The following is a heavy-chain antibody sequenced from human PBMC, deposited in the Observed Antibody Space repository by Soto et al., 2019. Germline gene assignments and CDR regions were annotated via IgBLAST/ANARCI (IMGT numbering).Heavy chain of an antibody. D-gene: IGHD4-17*01. Sequence: QVHLVQSGAEVQKPGASVKVSCKASGYTFTSYDINWVRQATGQGLEWMGWMNPNSGNTGYAQKFQGRVTMTRDTAISTAYMELSSLRSEDTAVYYCARGLTHGDYAWYFDLWGRGTLVTVSS. V-gene: IGHV1-8*01. CDR1: GYTFTSYD. J-gene: IGHJ2*01. CDR2: MNPNSGNT. CDR3: ARGLTHGDYAWYFDL.